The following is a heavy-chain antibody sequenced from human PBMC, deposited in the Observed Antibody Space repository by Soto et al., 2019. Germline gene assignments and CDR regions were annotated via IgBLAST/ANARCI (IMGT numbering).Heavy chain of an antibody. V-gene: IGHV1-18*04. CDR3: ARDCTMRQWLACFDY. CDR2: ISAYNGNT. Sequence: QVQLVQSGAEVKKPGASVKVSCKASGYTFTSYGISWVRQAPGQGLEWTGWISAYNGNTNYAQKLQGRVTMTTDTSTSTAYMELRSLRSDDTAVYYCARDCTMRQWLACFDYWGQGTLVTVSS. CDR1: GYTFTSYG. D-gene: IGHD6-19*01. J-gene: IGHJ4*02.